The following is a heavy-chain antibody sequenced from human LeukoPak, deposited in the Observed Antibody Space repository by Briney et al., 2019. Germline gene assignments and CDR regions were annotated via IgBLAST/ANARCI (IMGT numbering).Heavy chain of an antibody. CDR1: GGSISSYY. CDR2: IYYSGST. CDR3: ARARSSSSYYYYYMDV. Sequence: SGTLSLTCTVSGGSISSYYWSWIRQPPGKGLEWIGYIYYSGSTNYNPSLKSRVTISVDTSKNQFSLKLSSVTAADTAVYYCARARSSSSYYYYYMDVWGKGTTVTVSS. J-gene: IGHJ6*03. D-gene: IGHD6-6*01. V-gene: IGHV4-59*01.